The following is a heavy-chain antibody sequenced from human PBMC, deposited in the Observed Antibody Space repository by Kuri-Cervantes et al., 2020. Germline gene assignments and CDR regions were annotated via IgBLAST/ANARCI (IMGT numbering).Heavy chain of an antibody. Sequence: SETLSLTCTVSGGSISSYYWSWIRQPPGKGLEWIGYIYYSGSTNYNPSLKSRVTISVDTSKSQFSLKLSSVTAADTAVYYCARGRHPRITIFGVVIRAALHFDYWGQGTLVTVSS. CDR2: IYYSGST. J-gene: IGHJ4*02. V-gene: IGHV4-59*01. CDR1: GGSISSYY. CDR3: ARGRHPRITIFGVVIRAALHFDY. D-gene: IGHD3-3*01.